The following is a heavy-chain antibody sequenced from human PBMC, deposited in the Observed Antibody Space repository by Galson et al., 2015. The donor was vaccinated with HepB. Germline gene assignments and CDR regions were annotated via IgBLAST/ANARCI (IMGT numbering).Heavy chain of an antibody. Sequence: SVKVSCKASGYTFTSYGISWVRQAPGQGLEWMGWISAYNGDTNYAQKLQGRVTMTTDTSTSTAYMELRSLRSDDTAVYYCAREGIAARPPIQVNWFDPWGQGTLVTVSS. D-gene: IGHD6-6*01. J-gene: IGHJ5*02. CDR1: GYTFTSYG. CDR2: ISAYNGDT. V-gene: IGHV1-18*04. CDR3: AREGIAARPPIQVNWFDP.